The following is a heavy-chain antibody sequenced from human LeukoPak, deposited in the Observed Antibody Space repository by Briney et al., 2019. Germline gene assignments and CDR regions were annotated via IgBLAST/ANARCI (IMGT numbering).Heavy chain of an antibody. CDR3: AKSYPYVVYVWGSYRLYYFDY. J-gene: IGHJ4*02. V-gene: IGHV3-23*01. CDR1: GFTFSSYA. Sequence: GGSLRLSCAASGFTFSSYAMSWVRQAPGKGLEWVSAISGSGGSTYYADSVKGRFTISRDNSKNTMYLQMNSLRAEDTAVYYWAKSYPYVVYVWGSYRLYYFDYWGQGTLVTVSS. CDR2: ISGSGGST. D-gene: IGHD3-16*02.